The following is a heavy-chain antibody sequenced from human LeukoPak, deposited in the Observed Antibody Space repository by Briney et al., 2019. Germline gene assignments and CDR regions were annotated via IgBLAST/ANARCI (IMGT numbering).Heavy chain of an antibody. V-gene: IGHV3-23*01. J-gene: IGHJ6*02. CDR1: GFTFSSYG. D-gene: IGHD2-2*02. CDR3: AKAVSCSSTSCYRSYGMDA. CDR2: ISGSGGST. Sequence: GGSLRLSRAASGFTFSSYGMSWVRQAPGKGLEWVSGISGSGGSTYYADSVKGRFTISRDNSKNTLYLQMNSLRAEDTAVYYCAKAVSCSSTSCYRSYGMDAWGQGTTVTVSS.